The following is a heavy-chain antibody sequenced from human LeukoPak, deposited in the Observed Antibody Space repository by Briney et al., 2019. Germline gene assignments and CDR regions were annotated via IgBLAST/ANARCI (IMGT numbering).Heavy chain of an antibody. CDR2: NSTSSTYI. CDR3: ARDYDSSGYYYPVYEY. Sequence: PGRSLRLSCAASGFTFRNYRMNWVPQAPGKGREWVSSNSTSSTYIFYADSVKGRLTISRDNGKNSLYLEMNSLRAEDTAVYYCARDYDSSGYYYPVYEYWGQGTLVTVSS. CDR1: GFTFRNYR. V-gene: IGHV3-21*01. D-gene: IGHD3-22*01. J-gene: IGHJ4*02.